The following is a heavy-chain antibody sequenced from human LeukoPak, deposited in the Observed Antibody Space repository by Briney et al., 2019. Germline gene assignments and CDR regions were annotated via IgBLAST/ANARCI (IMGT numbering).Heavy chain of an antibody. CDR3: ARGYSYGSTGTY. J-gene: IGHJ4*02. CDR2: IKQDGSEK. D-gene: IGHD5-18*01. Sequence: PGGSLRLSCAASGFTFSSYLMSWVRQAPGKGLEWVANIKQDGSEKYYVDSVRGRFTISRDNAKNSLYLQLNSLRVEDTAMYYCARGYSYGSTGTYWGQGTLVTVSS. V-gene: IGHV3-7*01. CDR1: GFTFSSYL.